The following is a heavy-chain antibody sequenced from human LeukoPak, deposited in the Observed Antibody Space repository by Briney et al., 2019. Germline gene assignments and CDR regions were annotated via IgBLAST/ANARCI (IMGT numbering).Heavy chain of an antibody. V-gene: IGHV1-46*01. CDR1: GYTFTSYY. J-gene: IGHJ4*02. CDR3: ARGAARFSSGWLDFDY. CDR2: INPSGGNT. Sequence: ASVKVSCKASGYTFTSYYMHWVRQAPGQGLEWMGIINPSGGNTGYAQKFQGRVTMTRNTSISTAYMELSSLRSEDTAVYYCARGAARFSSGWLDFDYWGQGTLVTVPS. D-gene: IGHD6-19*01.